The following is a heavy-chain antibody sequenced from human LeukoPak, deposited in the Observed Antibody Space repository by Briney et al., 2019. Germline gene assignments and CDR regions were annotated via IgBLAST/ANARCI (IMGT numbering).Heavy chain of an antibody. CDR2: IGIDSGNT. CDR3: ARDYKYAFDN. D-gene: IGHD5-24*01. CDR1: GFTFRDYS. J-gene: IGHJ4*02. Sequence: GGSLRLSCAASGFTFRDYSMNRVRQAPGKGLGWISYIGIDSGNTNYADSVKGRFTISGDKAKNSLYLQMNSLRVEDTAVYYCARDYKYAFDNWGQGTLVTVSS. V-gene: IGHV3-48*01.